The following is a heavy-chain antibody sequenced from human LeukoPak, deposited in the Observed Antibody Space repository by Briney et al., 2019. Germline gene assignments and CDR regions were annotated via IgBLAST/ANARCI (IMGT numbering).Heavy chain of an antibody. Sequence: GSSVKVSCKASGGTFSSYAISWVRQAPGQGLEWMGGIIPIFGTANYAQKFQGRVTITADESTSTAYMELSSLRSEDTAVYYCASTYYYDSSGDYAPSYYYYGVDVWGQGTTVTVSS. CDR2: IIPIFGTA. V-gene: IGHV1-69*01. D-gene: IGHD3-22*01. CDR1: GGTFSSYA. CDR3: ASTYYYDSSGDYAPSYYYYGVDV. J-gene: IGHJ6*02.